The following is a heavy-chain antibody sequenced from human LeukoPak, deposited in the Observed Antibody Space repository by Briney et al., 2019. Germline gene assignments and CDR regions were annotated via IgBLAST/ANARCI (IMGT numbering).Heavy chain of an antibody. CDR1: GGTFSSYA. Sequence: ASVKVSCKASGGTFSSYAISWVRQAPGQGREWMGWINPNSGGTNYAQKFQGRVTMTRDTSISTAYMELSRLRSDDTAVYYCARFHGNMFSFDYWGQGTLVTVSS. V-gene: IGHV1-2*02. CDR2: INPNSGGT. J-gene: IGHJ4*02. CDR3: ARFHGNMFSFDY. D-gene: IGHD3-10*02.